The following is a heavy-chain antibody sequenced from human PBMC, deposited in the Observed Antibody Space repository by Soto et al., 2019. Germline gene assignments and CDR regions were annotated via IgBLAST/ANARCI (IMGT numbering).Heavy chain of an antibody. D-gene: IGHD5-12*01. Sequence: PGGSLRLSCAVSGFTFSNYAMSWVRQAPGKGLEWVSVISGSGDTTYYVDSAKGRFTISRDNSKNTLYLQLNSLRADDTALYYCASILGGYDYTPADYWGQGTLVTVSS. CDR2: ISGSGDTT. V-gene: IGHV3-23*01. J-gene: IGHJ4*02. CDR1: GFTFSNYA. CDR3: ASILGGYDYTPADY.